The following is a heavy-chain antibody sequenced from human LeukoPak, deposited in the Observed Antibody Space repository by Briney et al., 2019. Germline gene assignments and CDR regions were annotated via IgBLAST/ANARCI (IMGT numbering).Heavy chain of an antibody. V-gene: IGHV3-21*01. CDR3: ARGMWDIVVVEAATGDY. J-gene: IGHJ4*02. CDR1: GFTFSSYS. CDR2: ISSSSSYI. Sequence: PGGSLRLSCAASGFTFSSYSMNWVRQAPGKGLEWVSSISSSSSYIYYADSVKGRFTISRDNAKNSLYLQMNSLRAEDTAVYYCARGMWDIVVVEAATGDYWGQGTLVTVSS. D-gene: IGHD2-15*01.